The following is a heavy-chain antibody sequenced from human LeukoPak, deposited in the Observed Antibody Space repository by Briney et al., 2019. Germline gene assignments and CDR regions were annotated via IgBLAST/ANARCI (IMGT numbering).Heavy chain of an antibody. CDR2: ISSSGSTI. Sequence: GGSLRLSCAASGFTFSDYYMSWIRQAPGKGLEWVSYISSSGSTIYYADSVKGRLTISRDNSKNTLYLQMNSLRAEDTAVYYCAKSEGGYGSSWYVDVWGQGTTVTVSS. J-gene: IGHJ6*02. D-gene: IGHD6-13*01. CDR1: GFTFSDYY. CDR3: AKSEGGYGSSWYVDV. V-gene: IGHV3-11*01.